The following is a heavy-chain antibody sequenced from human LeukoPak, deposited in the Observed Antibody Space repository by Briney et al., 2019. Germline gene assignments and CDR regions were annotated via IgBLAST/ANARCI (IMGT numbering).Heavy chain of an antibody. Sequence: SETLSPPCAVYIDSFSNYHWNWIRQTPAKGMEWIGEVNESGGTNISPSLRSRVTISVDTSKNQFSLKLSSVTAADTAVYYCARDMVGVSWGYNWFDLWGQGTLVTVSS. V-gene: IGHV4-34*01. CDR3: ARDMVGVSWGYNWFDL. CDR2: VNESGGT. D-gene: IGHD1-26*01. J-gene: IGHJ5*02. CDR1: IDSFSNYH.